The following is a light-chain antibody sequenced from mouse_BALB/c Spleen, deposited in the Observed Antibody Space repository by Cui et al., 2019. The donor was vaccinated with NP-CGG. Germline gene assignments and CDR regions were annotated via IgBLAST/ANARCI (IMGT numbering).Light chain of an antibody. J-gene: IGLJ1*01. CDR1: TGAVTTSNY. V-gene: IGLV1*01. CDR3: ALWYSNHWV. CDR2: GTN. Sequence: QAVVTQESVLTTSPGETVTLTCRPSTGAVTTSNYANWVQEKPDHLFTGLIGGTNNRPPGVPARFSGSLIGDKAALTITGAQTEDEAIYFCALWYSNHWVFGGGTKLTVL.